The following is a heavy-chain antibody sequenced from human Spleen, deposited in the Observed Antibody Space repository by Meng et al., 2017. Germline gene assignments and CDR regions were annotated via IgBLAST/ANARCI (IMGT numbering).Heavy chain of an antibody. D-gene: IGHD2-15*01. CDR2: IYSDDST. J-gene: IGHJ4*02. CDR3: AKSGGYFDY. CDR1: GFVMSHTN. Sequence: VQLVKSGGGLIRLGGSLSLSCAASGFVMSHTNMTWIRQAPGKGLDWVSYIYSDDSTYYADAVKGRFTISRDNTKNTQYLKMNSLRAEDTAVYYCAKSGGYFDYWGQGTLVTVSS. V-gene: IGHV3-53*01.